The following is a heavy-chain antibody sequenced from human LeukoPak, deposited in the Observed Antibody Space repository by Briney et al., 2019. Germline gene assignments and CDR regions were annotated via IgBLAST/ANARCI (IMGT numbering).Heavy chain of an antibody. CDR2: IGTGGDT. V-gene: IGHV3-13*01. CDR1: GFTFSSYD. CDR3: ARGYSSGWYGLHFDY. Sequence: GGSLRLSCAASGFTFSSYDMHWVRQATGKGLEWVAAIGTGGDTYYPGSVKGRFTISRENAKNSLYLQMNSLRAGHTAVYYCARGYSSGWYGLHFDYWGQGTLVTVSS. D-gene: IGHD6-19*01. J-gene: IGHJ4*02.